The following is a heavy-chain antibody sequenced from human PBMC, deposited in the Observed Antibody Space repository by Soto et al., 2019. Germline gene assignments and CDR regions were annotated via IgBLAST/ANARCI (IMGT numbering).Heavy chain of an antibody. CDR2: ISPYNDNT. V-gene: IGHV1-18*04. CDR3: ARDEVGYYFDSSAYDY. Sequence: ASVKVSCKASGYTFISYGISWVRQAPGQGLEWMGWISPYNDNTNYAQKLQGRVTMTTDTSTSTACMELRSLRSDDTAVYYCARDEVGYYFDSSAYDYWGQGTLVTVSS. CDR1: GYTFISYG. D-gene: IGHD3-22*01. J-gene: IGHJ4*02.